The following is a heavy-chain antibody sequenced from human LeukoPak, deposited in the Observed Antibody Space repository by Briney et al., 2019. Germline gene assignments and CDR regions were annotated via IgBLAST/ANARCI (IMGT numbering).Heavy chain of an antibody. Sequence: PGGSLRLSCAASGFTFSSYGISWVRQAPGKGLEWVSTISGSAYNTYYADSVKGRFTISRDNSANTLYLQMNSLRAEDTALYYCAKHSGSYFIYYVDSWGQGTLVTVSS. CDR2: ISGSAYNT. CDR1: GFTFSSYG. CDR3: AKHSGSYFIYYVDS. J-gene: IGHJ4*02. D-gene: IGHD1-26*01. V-gene: IGHV3-23*01.